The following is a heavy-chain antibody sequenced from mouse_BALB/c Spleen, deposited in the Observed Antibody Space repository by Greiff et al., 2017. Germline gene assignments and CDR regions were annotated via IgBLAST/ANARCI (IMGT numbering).Heavy chain of an antibody. D-gene: IGHD2-1*01. CDR2: INTNNGGT. CDR3: ARNYDNYGWYMDV. J-gene: IGHJ1*01. Sequence: VQLMESGPDLVKPGASVKIPCTASGYTFTDFNMDWVQQSQGKSLEWIGDINTNNGGTIYNQKVKGKATFTVDKSTSKAYMELRSLTAEDTAIYYCARNYDNYGWYMDVWGAGTTVTVSS. V-gene: IGHV1-18*01. CDR1: GYTFTDFN.